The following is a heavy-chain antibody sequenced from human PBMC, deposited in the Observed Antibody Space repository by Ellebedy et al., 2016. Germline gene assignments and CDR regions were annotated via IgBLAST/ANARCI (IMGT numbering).Heavy chain of an antibody. V-gene: IGHV3-43*01. Sequence: GESLKISXAASGFTFDDYTMHWVRQAPGKGLEWVSLISWDGGSTYYADSVKGRFTISRDNSKNSLYLQMNSLRTEDTALYYCAKGVWVGYGDYDYYYGMDFWGQGTTVTVSS. CDR1: GFTFDDYT. CDR3: AKGVWVGYGDYDYYYGMDF. J-gene: IGHJ6*02. D-gene: IGHD4-17*01. CDR2: ISWDGGST.